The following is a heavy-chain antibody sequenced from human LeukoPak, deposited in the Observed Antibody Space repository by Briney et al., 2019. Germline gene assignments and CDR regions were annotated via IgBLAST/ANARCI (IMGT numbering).Heavy chain of an antibody. CDR1: GGSISSYY. CDR2: IYYSGST. J-gene: IGHJ4*02. CDR3: AGHYDSSGYYS. V-gene: IGHV4-59*01. D-gene: IGHD3-22*01. Sequence: PSETLSLTCTVSGGSISSYYWSWIRQPPGKGLEWIGYIYYSGSTNYNPSLKSRVTISVDTSKNQFSLKLSSVTAADTAVYYCAGHYDSSGYYSWGQGTLVTVSS.